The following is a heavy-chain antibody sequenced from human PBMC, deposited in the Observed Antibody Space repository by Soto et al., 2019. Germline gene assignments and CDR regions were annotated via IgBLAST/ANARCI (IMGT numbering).Heavy chain of an antibody. Sequence: ASVKVSCKVSGYSFTDYGFSWVRRAPGQGLEWLGWISPYNGKAFYVKNFQDRLTMTTDTATSTVYMDLRRLTSDDTAIYYCARSKGDSNNNQNCLDYWGQGTRVTVSP. CDR2: ISPYNGKA. V-gene: IGHV1-18*01. CDR3: ARSKGDSNNNQNCLDY. D-gene: IGHD2-21*02. CDR1: GYSFTDYG. J-gene: IGHJ4*02.